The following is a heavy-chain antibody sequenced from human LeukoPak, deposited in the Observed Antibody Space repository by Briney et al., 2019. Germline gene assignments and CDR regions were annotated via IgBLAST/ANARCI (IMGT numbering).Heavy chain of an antibody. V-gene: IGHV1-69*01. CDR2: IIPIFGTA. D-gene: IGHD6-19*01. J-gene: IGHJ6*02. CDR3: ARGEGSSGWYGGRPYYYYDMDV. Sequence: SVKVSCKASGGTFSSYAISWVRQAPGQGLEWMGRIIPIFGTANYAQKFQGRVTLTAEESTNTAYMELSSLRSEDTAVYYCARGEGSSGWYGGRPYYYYDMDVWGQGTTVTVSS. CDR1: GGTFSSYA.